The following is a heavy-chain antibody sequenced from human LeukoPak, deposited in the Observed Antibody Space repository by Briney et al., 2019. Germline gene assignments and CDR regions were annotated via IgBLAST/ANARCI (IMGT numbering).Heavy chain of an antibody. CDR3: GTEGGARGVDTVRYKY. CDR1: GFTFSGFG. CDR2: ISSDGTNK. D-gene: IGHD2-8*02. V-gene: IGHV3-30*03. Sequence: SGGSLRLSCAASGFTFSGFGMHWVRQAPGKGLQWVAVISSDGTNKFYADSVAGRLTISRDNSKNTLYLQMTSLRPEDTAVYFCGTEGGARGVDTVRYKYWGQGTLVTVSS. J-gene: IGHJ1*01.